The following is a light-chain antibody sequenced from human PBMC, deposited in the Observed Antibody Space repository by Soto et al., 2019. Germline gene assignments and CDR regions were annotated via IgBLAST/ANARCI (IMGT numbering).Light chain of an antibody. J-gene: IGKJ4*01. CDR2: GAS. CDR3: QQYGSSVLT. CDR1: QSVSTNS. Sequence: EIVLTQSADTLSLSPGERATLSCRASQSVSTNSLAWYQQRPGQAPRPLIYGASSRATGTPDRFSGSGSGTDFTLIISRLEPEDFAVYYCQQYGSSVLTFGGGTKVDIK. V-gene: IGKV3-20*01.